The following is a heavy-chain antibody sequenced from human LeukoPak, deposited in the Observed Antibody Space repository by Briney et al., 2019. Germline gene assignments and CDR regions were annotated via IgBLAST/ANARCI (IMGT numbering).Heavy chain of an antibody. Sequence: SETLSLTCTVSGGSISSGGYYWSWIRQHPGKGLEWIGYIYYSGSTYHNPSLKSRVTISVDTSKNQFSLKLSSVTAADTAVYYCARVPVKYSSSGYYFDYWGQGTLVTVSS. J-gene: IGHJ4*02. V-gene: IGHV4-31*03. CDR3: ARVPVKYSSSGYYFDY. D-gene: IGHD6-6*01. CDR1: GGSISSGGYY. CDR2: IYYSGST.